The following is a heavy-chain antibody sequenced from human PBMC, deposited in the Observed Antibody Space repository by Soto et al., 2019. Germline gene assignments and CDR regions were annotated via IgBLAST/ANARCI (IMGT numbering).Heavy chain of an antibody. V-gene: IGHV4-39*01. Sequence: SETLSLTCSVSGGSIGSSSYYFGWIRQPPGKGLEWIGSLYYTGTTNYNSSLKSRVTISADKSQNQFSLRLSSVTAADTAVYYFGAYCSRPPCYNWFDPWGQGTLVTVSS. D-gene: IGHD2-2*01. J-gene: IGHJ5*02. CDR2: LYYTGTT. CDR3: GAYCSRPPCYNWFDP. CDR1: GGSIGSSSYY.